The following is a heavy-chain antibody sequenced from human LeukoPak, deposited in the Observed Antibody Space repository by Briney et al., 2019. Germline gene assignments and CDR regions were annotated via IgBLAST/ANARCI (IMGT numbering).Heavy chain of an antibody. V-gene: IGHV3-66*02. J-gene: IGHJ4*02. CDR3: ATPAGYYDFWSGYSQPYYFDY. D-gene: IGHD3-3*01. Sequence: GGSLRLSCAASGFTVSTNYMSWVRQAPGKGLEWVSVVYSGGTTYHADSVKGRFTISRDNSMNTLYLQMNSLRAEDTAVYYCATPAGYYDFWSGYSQPYYFDYWGQGTLVTVSS. CDR2: VYSGGTT. CDR1: GFTVSTNY.